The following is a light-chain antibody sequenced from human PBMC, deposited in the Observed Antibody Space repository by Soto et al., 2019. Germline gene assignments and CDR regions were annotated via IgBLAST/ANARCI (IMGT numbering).Light chain of an antibody. J-gene: IGKJ3*01. Sequence: EIVLTQSPATLSLSPGETATLSCRASQTIRTYLAWYQQKPGQAPRLLIYDASNRATGIPAKFGGSGSGTDFTLTISSLEPEDFAVYYCQHRNSRRSTFGPGTKVDIK. V-gene: IGKV3-11*01. CDR1: QTIRTY. CDR2: DAS. CDR3: QHRNSRRST.